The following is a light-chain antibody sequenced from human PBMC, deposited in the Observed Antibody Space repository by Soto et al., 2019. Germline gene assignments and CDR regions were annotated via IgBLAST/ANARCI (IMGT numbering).Light chain of an antibody. CDR2: WAS. V-gene: IGKV4-1*01. CDR3: QQYYSTPYT. Sequence: DIVMTQSPDSLAVSLGERATINCKSSQSVLYSSNNKNYLAWYQQKPGQPPKLLIYWASTRESGIPGRFSGSGSGTDFTLTISSLQAEDVAVYYCQQYYSTPYTFGQGTKLDIK. J-gene: IGKJ2*01. CDR1: QSVLYSSNNKNY.